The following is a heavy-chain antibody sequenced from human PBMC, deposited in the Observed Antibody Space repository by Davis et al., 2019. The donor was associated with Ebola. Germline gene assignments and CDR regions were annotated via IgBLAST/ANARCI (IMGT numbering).Heavy chain of an antibody. D-gene: IGHD5-18*01. CDR2: INHSGST. CDR1: GGSFSGYY. V-gene: IGHV4-34*01. CDR3: ARASTRGYSYGAPDY. J-gene: IGHJ4*02. Sequence: MPGGSLRLSCAVYGGSFSGYYWSWIRQPPGKGLEWIGEINHSGSTNYNPSLKSRVTISVDTSKNQFSLKLSSVTAADTAIYYCARASTRGYSYGAPDYWGQGTLVTVSS.